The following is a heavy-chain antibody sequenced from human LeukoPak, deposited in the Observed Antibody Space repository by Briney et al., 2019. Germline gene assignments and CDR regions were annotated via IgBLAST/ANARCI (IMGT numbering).Heavy chain of an antibody. CDR3: ARGGYCSSISCPFDY. D-gene: IGHD2-2*01. V-gene: IGHV3-48*01. J-gene: IGHJ4*02. CDR1: GFTFSSHS. CDR2: ISSSSSTI. Sequence: GGSLRLSCAASGFTFSSHSMNWVRQAPGKGLEWVSYISSSSSTIYYADSVKGRFTISRDNAKNSLYLQMNSLRAEDTALYYCARGGYCSSISCPFDYWGPGTLVTVSS.